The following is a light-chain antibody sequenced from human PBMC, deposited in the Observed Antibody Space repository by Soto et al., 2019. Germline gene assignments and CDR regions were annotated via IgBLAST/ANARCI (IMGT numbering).Light chain of an antibody. CDR3: SSYTSSSTRV. CDR2: DVS. CDR1: SSDVGGYNY. V-gene: IGLV2-14*01. Sequence: QSVLTQPASVSGSPGQSITISCTGTSSDVGGYNYVSWYQQHPGKAPKLMIYDVSNRPSGVSNRFSGSKPGNTASLTISGLQAEDEADYYCSSYTSSSTRVFGGGTKLTVL. J-gene: IGLJ3*02.